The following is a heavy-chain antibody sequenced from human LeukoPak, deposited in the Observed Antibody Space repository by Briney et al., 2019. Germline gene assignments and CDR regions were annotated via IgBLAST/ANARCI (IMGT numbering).Heavy chain of an antibody. CDR1: GFTFSGYG. CDR2: ISASGDST. J-gene: IGHJ1*01. CDR3: ANPPHYVGLGELSPLEH. V-gene: IGHV3-23*01. Sequence: GGSLRLSCAASGFTFSGYGMNWVRQAPGKGLECVSVISASGDSTYYADSVKGRFTISRDNSKNTLFLQMNSLRAEDTAVYYCANPPHYVGLGELSPLEHWGQGTLVTVST. D-gene: IGHD3-16*02.